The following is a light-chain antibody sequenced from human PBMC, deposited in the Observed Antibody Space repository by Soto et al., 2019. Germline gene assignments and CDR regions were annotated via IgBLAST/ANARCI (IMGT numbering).Light chain of an antibody. J-gene: IGLJ2*01. CDR3: AAWDDSLNGLV. V-gene: IGLV1-44*01. Sequence: QSVLTQPPSASGTPGQRVTISCSGSYSNIGSETVNWYQQLPGAAPELLIYSDNQRPSGVPDRFSGSKSGTSASLAISGLQSEDEAEYYCAAWDDSLNGLVFGGGTKLTAL. CDR2: SDN. CDR1: YSNIGSET.